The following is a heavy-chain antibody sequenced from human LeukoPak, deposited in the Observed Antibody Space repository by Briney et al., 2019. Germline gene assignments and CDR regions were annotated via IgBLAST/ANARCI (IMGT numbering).Heavy chain of an antibody. CDR1: GFIFSSYW. J-gene: IGHJ4*02. CDR3: ARLRGTYTAFDY. CDR2: IKEDGSEK. D-gene: IGHD4-11*01. V-gene: IGHV3-7*01. Sequence: GGSLRLSCVASGFIFSSYWMSWVRQAPGKGLEWVANIKEDGSEKYYVDSVKGRFTISRDNAKNSLYLQMNSLRAEDTAVYYCARLRGTYTAFDYWGQGTLVTVSS.